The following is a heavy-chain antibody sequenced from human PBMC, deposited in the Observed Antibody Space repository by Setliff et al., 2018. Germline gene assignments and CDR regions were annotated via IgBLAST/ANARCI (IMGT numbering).Heavy chain of an antibody. Sequence: ASVKVSCTASGYTFTDYYIYWVRQAPGQGLQWMGRINPISGATDYAQKRQGRVTMTTDTSTSTAYMELRSLRPDDTAVYYCARGYSSSWQSRMVFDPCGQGTLVTVSS. CDR1: GYTFTDYY. CDR3: ARGYSSSWQSRMVFDP. CDR2: INPISGAT. D-gene: IGHD6-13*01. J-gene: IGHJ5*02. V-gene: IGHV1-2*06.